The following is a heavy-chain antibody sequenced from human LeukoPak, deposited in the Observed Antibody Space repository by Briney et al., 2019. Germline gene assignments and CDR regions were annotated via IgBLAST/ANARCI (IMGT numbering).Heavy chain of an antibody. CDR2: IKSEIDGGAT. Sequence: KPGGSLRLSCEGSAFIFSGHWMNWVRQAPGKGLEWVGCIKSEIDGGATDYAAPVQDRFTISRDDSQATLYLQMNSLKTQDTAVYYCTTGGSVIVAGTRAFDIWGQGTMVTVSS. D-gene: IGHD5-12*01. CDR3: TTGGSVIVAGTRAFDI. CDR1: AFIFSGHW. V-gene: IGHV3-15*07. J-gene: IGHJ3*02.